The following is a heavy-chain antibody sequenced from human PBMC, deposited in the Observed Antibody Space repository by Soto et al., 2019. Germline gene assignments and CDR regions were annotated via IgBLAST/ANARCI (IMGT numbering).Heavy chain of an antibody. Sequence: SETLSLTCSVSGDSISISSYYWGWVRQPPGKGLEWIGSIHYSGSTHYNPSLQSRVTISGDASKKQFSLKLGSVTAADTAMYYCASTKDETLYFDYWGQENLVTVSS. CDR3: ASTKDETLYFDY. CDR1: GDSISISSYY. V-gene: IGHV4-39*01. D-gene: IGHD2-15*01. J-gene: IGHJ4*02. CDR2: IHYSGST.